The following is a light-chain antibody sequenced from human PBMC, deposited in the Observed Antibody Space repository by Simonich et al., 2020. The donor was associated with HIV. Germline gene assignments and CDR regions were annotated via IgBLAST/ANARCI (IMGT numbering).Light chain of an antibody. V-gene: IGKV4-1*01. CDR3: QQYFRTPLT. CDR2: WAS. Sequence: DIVMTQSPDSLAVSLGERATINCKSSQSVLYGSNNKHYLAWYQQKPGQPPKLLIYWASSRESGVPDRFSGSGSETDFTLTISSLQAEDVAVYYCQQYFRTPLTFGPGTKVDIK. J-gene: IGKJ3*01. CDR1: QSVLYGSNNKHY.